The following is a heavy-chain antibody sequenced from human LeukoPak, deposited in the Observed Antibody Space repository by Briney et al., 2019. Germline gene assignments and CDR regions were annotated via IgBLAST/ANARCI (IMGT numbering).Heavy chain of an antibody. CDR2: INHSGST. Sequence: LKPSETLSLTCAVYGGSFSGYYWSWIRQPPGKGLEWIGEINHSGSTNYNPSLKSRVTISVDTSKNQFSLKLSSVTAADTAVYYCARPRGYCSSTSCYEEFDPWGQGALVTVSS. CDR3: ARPRGYCSSTSCYEEFDP. V-gene: IGHV4-34*01. J-gene: IGHJ5*02. D-gene: IGHD2-2*01. CDR1: GGSFSGYY.